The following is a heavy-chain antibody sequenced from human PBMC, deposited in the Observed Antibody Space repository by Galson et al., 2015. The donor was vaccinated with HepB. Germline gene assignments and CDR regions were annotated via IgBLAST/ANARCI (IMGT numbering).Heavy chain of an antibody. CDR1: GYSFNTYA. CDR2: INAGNGDT. CDR3: ARKIKGGDSLDI. D-gene: IGHD3-16*01. Sequence: SVKVSCKASGYSFNTYAMHWVRQAPGQRLEWMGWINAGNGDTKYSQNFQGRVTFTRDTSASTAYMERSSLISEDTSVYYCARKIKGGDSLDIWGQGTMVTVSS. V-gene: IGHV1-3*01. J-gene: IGHJ3*02.